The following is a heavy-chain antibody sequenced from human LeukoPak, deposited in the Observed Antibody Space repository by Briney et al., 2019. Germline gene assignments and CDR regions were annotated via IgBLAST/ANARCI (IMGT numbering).Heavy chain of an antibody. V-gene: IGHV1-8*01. CDR1: GYTFTSYD. Sequence: ASVKVSCKASGYTFTSYDINWVRQATGQGLEWMGWMNPNSGNTGYAQKFQGRVTMTRNTSISTAYMELGSLRSEDTAVYYCARSTSLNYYGSGSYHDWGQGTLVTVSS. D-gene: IGHD3-10*01. CDR3: ARSTSLNYYGSGSYHD. CDR2: MNPNSGNT. J-gene: IGHJ4*02.